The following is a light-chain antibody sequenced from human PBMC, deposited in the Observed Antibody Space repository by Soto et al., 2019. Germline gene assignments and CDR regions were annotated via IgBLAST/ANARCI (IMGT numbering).Light chain of an antibody. CDR2: SNN. CDR3: AAWDDSLNGRYV. Sequence: QSVLTQPPSASGTPGQRVIISCSGSSSHIGSNTVNWYQQLPGTAPKLLIYSNNQRPSGVPDRFSGSKSGTSASLAISGLQSEDEADYYCAAWDDSLNGRYVFVTGTKVTV. J-gene: IGLJ1*01. CDR1: SSHIGSNT. V-gene: IGLV1-44*01.